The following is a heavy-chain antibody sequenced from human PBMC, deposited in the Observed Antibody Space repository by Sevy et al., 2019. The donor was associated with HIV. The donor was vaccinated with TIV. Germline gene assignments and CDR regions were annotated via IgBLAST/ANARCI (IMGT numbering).Heavy chain of an antibody. CDR3: AGYMITFGGVDY. J-gene: IGHJ4*02. CDR2: ISGSGGST. V-gene: IGHV3-23*01. Sequence: GGSLRLSCAASGFTFSSYAMSWVRQAPGKGLEWVSAISGSGGSTYYADSVKGRFTISRDNSKNTLYLQMNSLRVEDTAVYYCAGYMITFGGVDYWGQGTLVTVSS. D-gene: IGHD3-16*01. CDR1: GFTFSSYA.